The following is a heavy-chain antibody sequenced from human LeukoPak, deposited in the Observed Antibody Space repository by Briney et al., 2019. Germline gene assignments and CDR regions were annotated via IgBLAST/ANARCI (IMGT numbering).Heavy chain of an antibody. J-gene: IGHJ4*02. V-gene: IGHV3-74*01. CDR1: GFTFSNYW. CDR2: INNDGSDT. CDR3: TREVQHDFGR. D-gene: IGHD3/OR15-3a*01. Sequence: GGSLRLSCAASGFTFSNYWMHWVRQGPGKGLVWVSHINNDGSDTNYADSVKGRFTISRDNAKNTLYLQMDSLRAEDTAVYYCTREVQHDFGRWGQGTLVTVSS.